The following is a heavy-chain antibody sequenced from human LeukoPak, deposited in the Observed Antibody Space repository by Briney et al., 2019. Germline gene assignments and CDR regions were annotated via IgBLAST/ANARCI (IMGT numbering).Heavy chain of an antibody. CDR2: ISSTGGTI. CDR1: GFTFSSNS. D-gene: IGHD2-2*02. CDR3: ARDCSSTSCYTSDASDI. Sequence: GGSLRLSCAASGFTFSSNSMNWVRQAPGKGLEWVSYISSTGGTIYYADSMKGRFTISRDNAKNPLYLQMNSLRVEDTAVYYCARDCSSTSCYTSDASDIWGQGTMVTVSS. J-gene: IGHJ3*02. V-gene: IGHV3-48*04.